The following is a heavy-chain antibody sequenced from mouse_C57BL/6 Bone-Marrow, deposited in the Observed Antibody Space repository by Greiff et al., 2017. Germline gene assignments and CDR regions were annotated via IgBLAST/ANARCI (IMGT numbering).Heavy chain of an antibody. CDR1: GYTFTSYT. V-gene: IGHV1-4*01. CDR2: ITPSSGYT. Sequence: VQLQQSGAELARPGASVKMSCKASGYTFTSYTMHWVKQRPGQGLEWIGYITPSSGYTKYNQKFKDQATLTADKSYSTAYMQMSSLTSEDSAVYYCAQRGYFDYWGQGTTLTVSS. J-gene: IGHJ2*01. CDR3: AQRGYFDY.